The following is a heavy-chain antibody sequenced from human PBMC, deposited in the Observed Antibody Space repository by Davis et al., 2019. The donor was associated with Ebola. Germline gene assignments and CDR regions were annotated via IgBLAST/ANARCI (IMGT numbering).Heavy chain of an antibody. J-gene: IGHJ4*02. CDR3: AQQLGDYGGNALRY. CDR2: VSGSGGSA. V-gene: IGHV3-23*01. Sequence: GESLKISCAASGFTSSSYALSWVRQAPGKGLEWVSAVSGSGGSAYYADSVKGRFTISRDNSKNTLYLQMHSLRAEDTAVYYCAQQLGDYGGNALRYWGQGTLVTVSS. D-gene: IGHD4-23*01. CDR1: GFTSSSYA.